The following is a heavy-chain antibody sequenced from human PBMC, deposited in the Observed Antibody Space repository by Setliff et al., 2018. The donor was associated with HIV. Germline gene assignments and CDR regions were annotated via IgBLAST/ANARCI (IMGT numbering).Heavy chain of an antibody. Sequence: PSETLSLTCTVSGGSISNSVYFWTWIRQHPGKGLEWIGYIYYNGSTYQNPSLKSRVTISVDTSKNQFSLKLNSVTAADTAVYYCARSSSSSPFFFDYWGQGSLVTVSS. CDR1: GGSISNSVYF. CDR2: IYYNGST. J-gene: IGHJ4*02. D-gene: IGHD6-6*01. CDR3: ARSSSSSPFFFDY. V-gene: IGHV4-31*03.